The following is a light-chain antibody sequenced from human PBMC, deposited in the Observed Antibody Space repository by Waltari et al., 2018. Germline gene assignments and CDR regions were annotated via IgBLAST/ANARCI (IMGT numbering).Light chain of an antibody. CDR3: QQYDNRPLT. Sequence: DIQMTQSPSSLSASVGDRVTITCQGSQDIINYLNWYQQKPGKAPKLLIDDASNLETGVPSRFSGSGSGTDFTFTISSLQPEDIATYYCQQYDNRPLTFGGGTKVEIK. V-gene: IGKV1-33*01. CDR2: DAS. CDR1: QDIINY. J-gene: IGKJ4*01.